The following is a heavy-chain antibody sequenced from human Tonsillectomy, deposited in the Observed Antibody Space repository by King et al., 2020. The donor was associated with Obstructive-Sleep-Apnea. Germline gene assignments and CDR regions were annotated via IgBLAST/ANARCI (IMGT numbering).Heavy chain of an antibody. CDR1: GFTFSSYA. CDR3: SREGSSAYYDFAPFDY. Sequence: VQLVESGGGVVQPGRSLRLSCAASGFTFSSYALHWVRQAPGKGLEWVPLISYDGSNKYYGDSVKVRFTISRDNSKNTLYLQMNSLRADDTAVYYCSREGSSAYYDFAPFDYWGQGTLVTVSS. CDR2: ISYDGSNK. D-gene: IGHD3-3*01. J-gene: IGHJ4*02. V-gene: IGHV3-30*04.